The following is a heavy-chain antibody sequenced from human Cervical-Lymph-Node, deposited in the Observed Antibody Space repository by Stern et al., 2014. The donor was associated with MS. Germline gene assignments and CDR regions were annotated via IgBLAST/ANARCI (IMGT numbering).Heavy chain of an antibody. D-gene: IGHD5-24*01. CDR2: LYSSGST. CDR3: AREVRRDGYNWIDY. J-gene: IGHJ4*02. Sequence: QVQLQESGPGLVKPSQTLSLTCTVSGGSISSGSYYWSWIRQPAGKGLEWIGRLYSSGSTNYNPSLKSRVTISVDTPKTQFPVKLSFVTAADTAAYYCAREVRRDGYNWIDYWGQGTLVTVSS. CDR1: GGSISSGSYY. V-gene: IGHV4-61*02.